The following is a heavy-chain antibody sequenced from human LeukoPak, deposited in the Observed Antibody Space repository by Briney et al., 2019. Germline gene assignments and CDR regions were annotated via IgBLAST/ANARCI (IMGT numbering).Heavy chain of an antibody. D-gene: IGHD6-13*01. CDR2: ISYSGST. CDR1: GGSISSYY. Sequence: SETLSLTCTVSGGSISSYYWSWIRQPAGKGLEWIGRISYSGSTYYNPSLKSRVTISLDTSKNQISLKLSSVTAADTAVYYCARENSSSWYRSNWFDPWGQGTLVTVSS. J-gene: IGHJ5*02. V-gene: IGHV4-4*07. CDR3: ARENSSSWYRSNWFDP.